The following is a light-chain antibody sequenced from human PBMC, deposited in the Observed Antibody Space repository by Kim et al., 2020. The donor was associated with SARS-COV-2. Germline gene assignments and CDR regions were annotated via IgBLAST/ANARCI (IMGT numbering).Light chain of an antibody. J-gene: IGLJ3*02. V-gene: IGLV3-1*01. CDR1: KLGDKY. CDR3: QAWDRSTWV. Sequence: SYELTQPPSVSVSPGQTASITCSGDKLGDKYACWYQQKPGQSPVLVIYQDIRRPSGIPERFSGSNSGKTATLTISGTQAMDEADYYCQAWDRSTWVFGGG. CDR2: QDI.